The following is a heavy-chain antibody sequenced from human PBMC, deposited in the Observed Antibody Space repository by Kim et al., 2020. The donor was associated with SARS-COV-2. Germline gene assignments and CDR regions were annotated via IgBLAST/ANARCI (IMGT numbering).Heavy chain of an antibody. CDR1: GGSFSGYY. D-gene: IGHD3-10*01. Sequence: SETLSLTCAVYGGSFSGYYWSWIGHPPGKGLEWIGEINHIGRPNYNRSLKSRVTLTVDTSKNQFSLKLTSVTAADTAVYYCARRLSNTSGWGSHYCDLWGQGTLVTVSS. CDR3: ARRLSNTSGWGSHYCDL. CDR2: INHIGRP. J-gene: IGHJ4*02. V-gene: IGHV4-34*01.